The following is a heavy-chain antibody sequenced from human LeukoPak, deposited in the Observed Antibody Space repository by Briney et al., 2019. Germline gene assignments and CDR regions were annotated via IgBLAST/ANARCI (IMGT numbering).Heavy chain of an antibody. CDR1: GFTFSSYW. CDR3: ARVWYDSGYDYHPPSDY. J-gene: IGHJ4*02. V-gene: IGHV3-7*01. Sequence: GGSLRLSCAASGFTFSSYWMSWVRQAPGKGLEWVANIKQDGSEKYYVDSVKGRFTISRDNAKNSLYLQMNSLRAEDTAVYYCARVWYDSGYDYHPPSDYWGQGTLVTVSS. CDR2: IKQDGSEK. D-gene: IGHD5-12*01.